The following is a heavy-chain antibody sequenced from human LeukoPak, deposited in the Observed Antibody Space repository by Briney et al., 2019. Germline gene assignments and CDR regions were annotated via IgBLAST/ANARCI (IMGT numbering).Heavy chain of an antibody. D-gene: IGHD3-22*01. J-gene: IGHJ4*02. CDR2: IYYSGST. V-gene: IGHV4-59*08. Sequence: SETLSLTCTVSGGSISSYYWSWIRQPPGKGLEWIGYIYYSGSTNYNPSLKSRVTISVDTSKNQFSLKLSSVTAADTAVYHCARLSSGYYYTVDYWGQGTLVTVSS. CDR3: ARLSSGYYYTVDY. CDR1: GGSISSYY.